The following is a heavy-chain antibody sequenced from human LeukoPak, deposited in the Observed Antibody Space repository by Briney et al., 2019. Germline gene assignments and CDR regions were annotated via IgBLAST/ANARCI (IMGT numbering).Heavy chain of an antibody. V-gene: IGHV4-59*01. CDR1: GGSISSNY. D-gene: IGHD6-19*01. Sequence: SETLSLTCTVSGGSISSNYWSCIRQPPGKGLEWIGYIFYTGSTNYNPSLKSRVTISVDTSKKQFSLKLSSVTAADTAVYYCARGPGIAVAGRSSYYFDYWGQVTLVTVSS. CDR3: ARGPGIAVAGRSSYYFDY. J-gene: IGHJ4*02. CDR2: IFYTGST.